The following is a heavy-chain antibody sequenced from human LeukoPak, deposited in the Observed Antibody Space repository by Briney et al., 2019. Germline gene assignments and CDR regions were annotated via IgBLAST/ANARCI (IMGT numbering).Heavy chain of an antibody. CDR1: GFTVRSNY. Sequence: GGSLRLSCAASGFTVRSNYMSWVRQAPGKGLEWVSVIYSGGSTYYADSVKGRFTISRDNSKNTLYLQMNSLRAEDTAVYYCARVLSGSWDWFDPWGQGTLVTVSS. CDR3: ARVLSGSWDWFDP. D-gene: IGHD3-22*01. CDR2: IYSGGST. J-gene: IGHJ5*02. V-gene: IGHV3-66*01.